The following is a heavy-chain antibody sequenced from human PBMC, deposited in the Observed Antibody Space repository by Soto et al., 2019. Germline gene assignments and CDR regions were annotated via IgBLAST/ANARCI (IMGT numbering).Heavy chain of an antibody. D-gene: IGHD3-10*01. CDR1: GLTLTGHS. V-gene: IGHV3-30-3*01. Sequence: VESGGGVVQPGRSLRLSCTDSGLTLTGHSMHWVRQAPGKGLEWLAGISYDGINDYYAESVKGRFTISRDRTDKTVYLEMNGLRLEATAMYYCAGDPYGVGSDTLHESWGQGTLVTVAS. J-gene: IGHJ4*02. CDR3: AGDPYGVGSDTLHES. CDR2: ISYDGIND.